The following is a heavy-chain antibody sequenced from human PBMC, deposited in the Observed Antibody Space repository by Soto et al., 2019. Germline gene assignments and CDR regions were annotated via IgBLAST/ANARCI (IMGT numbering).Heavy chain of an antibody. CDR1: GGSFSGYY. D-gene: IGHD3-3*01. Sequence: QVQLQQWGAGLLKPSETLSLTCAVYGGSFSGYYWSWIRQPPGKGLEWIGEINHSGSTNYNPSLKSPVPISVDTSKSQSSLKLRSVTAADTAVYYCARGRIPIFGVVIQPYYFDYWGQGTLVAVSS. CDR3: ARGRIPIFGVVIQPYYFDY. CDR2: INHSGST. J-gene: IGHJ4*02. V-gene: IGHV4-34*01.